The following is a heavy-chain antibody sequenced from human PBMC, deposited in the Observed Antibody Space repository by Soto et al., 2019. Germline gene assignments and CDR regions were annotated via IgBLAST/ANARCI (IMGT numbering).Heavy chain of an antibody. CDR3: ATSGGGWYLY. D-gene: IGHD6-19*01. Sequence: QVQLVQSGAEVKKPGASVKVSCKASGYTFSSYDINWVRQATGQGLEWMGWLNPNSGYTGYAQKFQGRVTLTRNTSINTAYIELSSLTSDDTAVYYCATSGGGWYLYWGQVTLVTVSS. CDR2: LNPNSGYT. V-gene: IGHV1-8*01. CDR1: GYTFSSYD. J-gene: IGHJ4*02.